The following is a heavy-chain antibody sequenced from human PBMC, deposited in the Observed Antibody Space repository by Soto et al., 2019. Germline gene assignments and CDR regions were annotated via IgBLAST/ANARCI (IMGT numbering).Heavy chain of an antibody. Sequence: GGSLRLSCAASGFTFSNYGMHWVRQAPGKGLEWVAVIWYDGSNEYYADYVKGRFTISRDNSKNTLYLQMNSLRAEDTVVYYCARRLIDYYDSSGYAMDVWGQGTTVTVSS. D-gene: IGHD3-22*01. V-gene: IGHV3-33*01. CDR3: ARRLIDYYDSSGYAMDV. CDR1: GFTFSNYG. CDR2: IWYDGSNE. J-gene: IGHJ6*02.